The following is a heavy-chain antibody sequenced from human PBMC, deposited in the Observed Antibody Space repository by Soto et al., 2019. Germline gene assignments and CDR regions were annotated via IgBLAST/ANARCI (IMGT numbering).Heavy chain of an antibody. CDR3: ARPPYPGCINAVCYPLDY. CDR2: INPSGGST. V-gene: IGHV1-46*01. Sequence: QVQLVQSGAEVKKPGASVKISCKASGYTFTSYYMHWVRQAPGQGLEWMGIINPSGGSTNYAQKIQGRVAMSWDASTSTVYMELNSLRSEDTAVYYCARPPYPGCINAVCYPLDYWGQGTLVTVSS. D-gene: IGHD2-8*01. CDR1: GYTFTSYY. J-gene: IGHJ4*02.